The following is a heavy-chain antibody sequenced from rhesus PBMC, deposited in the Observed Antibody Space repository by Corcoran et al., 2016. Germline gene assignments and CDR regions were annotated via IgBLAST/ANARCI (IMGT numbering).Heavy chain of an antibody. CDR2: IGGSRGSN. CDR3: ARHPRLYYNVWSDSDV. Sequence: QVQLQESGPGLVKPSETLSLTCAVSGGSISSSNWWSWFRQPPGNGLEWIGNIGGSRGSNYDNPSLKSRVTMSKDTSKNQFSLKLSSVTAADTAVYYCARHPRLYYNVWSDSDVWGRGVLVTVSS. CDR1: GGSISSSNW. D-gene: IGHD3-3*01. V-gene: IGHV4-65*02. J-gene: IGHJ5-2*02.